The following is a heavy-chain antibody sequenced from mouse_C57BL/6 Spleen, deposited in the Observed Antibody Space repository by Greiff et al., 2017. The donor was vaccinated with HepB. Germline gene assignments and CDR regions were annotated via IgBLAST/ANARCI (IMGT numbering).Heavy chain of an antibody. J-gene: IGHJ2*01. CDR1: GYTFTDYY. Sequence: EVQLQHSGPELVKPGASVKISCKASGYTFTDYYMNWVKQSHGKSLVWIGDFNPNNGGTSYNQKFKGKATLTVDKSSSTAYMELRSLTSEDSAVYYCSRGGFWDEKDYDFDYWGQGTTLTVSS. CDR3: SRGGFWDEKDYDFDY. V-gene: IGHV1-26*01. D-gene: IGHD1-1*01. CDR2: FNPNNGGT.